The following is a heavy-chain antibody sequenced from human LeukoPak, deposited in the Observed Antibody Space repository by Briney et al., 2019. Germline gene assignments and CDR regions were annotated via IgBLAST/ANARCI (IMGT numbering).Heavy chain of an antibody. CDR2: IWYDGSDK. Sequence: GRSLRLSCAASGFTFSSYGMHWVRQAPGKGLEWVAVIWYDGSDKYYADSVKGRFTISRDNAKNTLYLQMNSLRAEDTAVYYCARELPRIGGQTDASDIWGQGTMVTVS. J-gene: IGHJ3*02. CDR3: ARELPRIGGQTDASDI. V-gene: IGHV3-33*01. D-gene: IGHD3-16*01. CDR1: GFTFSSYG.